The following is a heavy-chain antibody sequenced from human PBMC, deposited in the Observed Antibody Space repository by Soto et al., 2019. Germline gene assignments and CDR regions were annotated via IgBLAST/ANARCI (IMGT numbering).Heavy chain of an antibody. J-gene: IGHJ6*02. CDR3: ARAMVRGVIDFNYYYYGMDV. Sequence: SVKVSCKASGGTFSSYAISWVRQAPGQGLEWMGGIIPIFGTANYAQKFQGRVTITADESTSTAYMELSSLRSEDTAVYYCARAMVRGVIDFNYYYYGMDVWGQGTTVTVSS. CDR2: IIPIFGTA. D-gene: IGHD3-10*01. V-gene: IGHV1-69*13. CDR1: GGTFSSYA.